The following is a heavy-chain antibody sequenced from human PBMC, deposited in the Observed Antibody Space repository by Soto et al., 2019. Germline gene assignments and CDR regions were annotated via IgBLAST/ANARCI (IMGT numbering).Heavy chain of an antibody. J-gene: IGHJ4*02. CDR1: GFTFRSYA. Sequence: VGSLRLSCAGSGFTFRSYAMTWVRQAPGKGLEWVSTVSGDTGNTHYADSVKGRFTISRDNSKNTLYLQMSGLRAEDTAVYYCVREAYIGYGHAIDHWGPGTLVTVSS. V-gene: IGHV3-23*01. D-gene: IGHD5-12*01. CDR3: VREAYIGYGHAIDH. CDR2: VSGDTGNT.